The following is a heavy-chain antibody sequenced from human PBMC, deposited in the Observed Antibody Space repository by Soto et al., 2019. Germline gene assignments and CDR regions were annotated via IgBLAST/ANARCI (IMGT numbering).Heavy chain of an antibody. CDR3: ARGPEYSSSWFGYFDY. CDR2: IYHSGST. V-gene: IGHV4-4*02. J-gene: IGHJ4*02. CDR1: GGSISSSNW. D-gene: IGHD6-13*01. Sequence: SETLSLTLAVSGGSISSSNWWSWVREPPGKGLEWIGEIYHSGSTNYNPSLKSRATISVDKSKNQFSLKLSSVTAADTAVYYCARGPEYSSSWFGYFDYWGQGTLVTVSS.